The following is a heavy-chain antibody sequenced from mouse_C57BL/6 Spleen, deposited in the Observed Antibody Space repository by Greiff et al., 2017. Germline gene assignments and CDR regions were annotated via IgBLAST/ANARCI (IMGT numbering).Heavy chain of an antibody. CDR1: GYTFTRYW. D-gene: IGHD2-1*01. J-gene: IGHJ2*01. CDR3: SIYGNYSFDY. V-gene: IGHV1-69*01. CDR2: IDPSDSYT. Sequence: QVQLQQPGAELVMPGASVKLSCKASGYTFTRYWMHWVKQRPGQGLEWIGEIDPSDSYTNYNQKFKGKSTLTVDKSSSTAYMQLISLTSEDSAVYYSSIYGNYSFDYWGQCTTLTVSS.